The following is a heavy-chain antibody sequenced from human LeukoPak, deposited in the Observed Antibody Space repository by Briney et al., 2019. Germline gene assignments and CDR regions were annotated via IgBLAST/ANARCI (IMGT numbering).Heavy chain of an antibody. J-gene: IGHJ4*02. V-gene: IGHV3-23*01. CDR2: ISSSVGST. CDR3: ARDWYEDY. Sequence: GGSLRLSCAASGFIFSSYAMTWVRQAPGKGLEWVSAISSSVGSTYYADSVKGRFTISRANSKNTLYLQMNSLRAEDTAVYYCARDWYEDYWGQGTLVTVSS. D-gene: IGHD6-13*01. CDR1: GFIFSSYA.